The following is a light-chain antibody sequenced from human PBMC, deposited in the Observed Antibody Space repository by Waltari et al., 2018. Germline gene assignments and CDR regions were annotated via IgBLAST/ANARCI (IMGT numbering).Light chain of an antibody. J-gene: IGLJ2*01. V-gene: IGLV2-14*03. CDR1: TSDIGGYNY. Sequence: QSALPQPASVSGSPGQSITISCTGTTSDIGGYNYVSWYQQHPGRAPKLMIYDVTDRPSGISIRFSGSKSGNTASLTISGLRAEDEAYYYCTSYTTTSTLVPFGGGTKLTVL. CDR2: DVT. CDR3: TSYTTTSTLVP.